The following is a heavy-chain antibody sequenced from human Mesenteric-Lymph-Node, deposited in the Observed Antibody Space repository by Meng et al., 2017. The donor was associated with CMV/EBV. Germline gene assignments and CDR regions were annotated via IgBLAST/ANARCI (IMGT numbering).Heavy chain of an antibody. V-gene: IGHV3-48*04. Sequence: GESLKISCAASGFSFSSYGMHWVRQAPGKGLEWVSYISSSSTIYYADSVKGRFTISRDNAKNSLYLQMNSLRAEDTAVYYCASPSRWGQGTLVTVSS. CDR2: ISSSSTI. J-gene: IGHJ4*02. CDR3: ASPSR. CDR1: GFSFSSYG.